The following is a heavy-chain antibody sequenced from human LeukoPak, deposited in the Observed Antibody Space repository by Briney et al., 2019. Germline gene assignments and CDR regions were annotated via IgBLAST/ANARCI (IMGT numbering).Heavy chain of an antibody. CDR1: GFTFSSYW. CDR2: INTDGSNT. Sequence: GGSLRLSCAASGFTFSSYWMHWVRQAPGKGLVWVSHINTDGSNTRYADSVKGRLTIPRDNAKNTLYLQMNSLRAEDTAVYYCARGGSGLDPWGQGTLVTVSS. D-gene: IGHD5-12*01. V-gene: IGHV3-74*01. J-gene: IGHJ5*02. CDR3: ARGGSGLDP.